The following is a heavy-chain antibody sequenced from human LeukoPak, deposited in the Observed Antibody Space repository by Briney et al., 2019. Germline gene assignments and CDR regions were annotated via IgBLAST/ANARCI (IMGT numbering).Heavy chain of an antibody. Sequence: SETLSLSCGVYGESFSGYYWSWIRQPPGKGLEWIGEVNHSGSTNYNPSLKSRVTISVDTPKNQISLKLSSVTAADTAVYYCARANPQYYFDSSGYYTARTYYFDYWGQGTPVTVSS. D-gene: IGHD3-22*01. CDR1: GESFSGYY. V-gene: IGHV4-34*01. J-gene: IGHJ4*02. CDR3: ARANPQYYFDSSGYYTARTYYFDY. CDR2: VNHSGST.